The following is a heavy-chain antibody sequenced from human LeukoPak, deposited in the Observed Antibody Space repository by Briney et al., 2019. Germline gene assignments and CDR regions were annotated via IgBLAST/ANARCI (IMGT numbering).Heavy chain of an antibody. CDR1: GYTFTSYY. CDR3: ARVLGIVVVPASRANYAFDI. V-gene: IGHV1-46*01. Sequence: ASVKVSCKASGYTFTSYYMHWVRQAPGQGLEWMGIINPRGGSTSYAQKFQGRVTMTRDMSTSTVYMELSSLRSEDTAVYYCARVLGIVVVPASRANYAFDIWGQGTMVTVSS. CDR2: INPRGGST. D-gene: IGHD2-2*03. J-gene: IGHJ3*02.